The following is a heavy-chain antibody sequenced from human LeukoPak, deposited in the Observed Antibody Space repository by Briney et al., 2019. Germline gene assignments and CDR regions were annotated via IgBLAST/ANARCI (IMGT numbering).Heavy chain of an antibody. CDR1: GFTFSSYD. V-gene: IGHV3-13*04. CDR2: IGSAGDT. CDR3: ARYYGDPRGFDY. J-gene: IGHJ4*02. Sequence: GGSLRLSCAASGFTFSSYDMHWVRQATGNCLEWVSAIGSAGDTYYPGSVKGRFTISRENAKNCLYLQMNSLRAGDTAVYYCARYYGDPRGFDYWGQGTLVTVSS. D-gene: IGHD4-17*01.